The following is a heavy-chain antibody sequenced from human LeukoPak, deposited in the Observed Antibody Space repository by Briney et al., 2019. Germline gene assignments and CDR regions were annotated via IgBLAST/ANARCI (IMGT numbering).Heavy chain of an antibody. CDR3: ARALLYDILSGHFHFDS. D-gene: IGHD3-9*01. Sequence: PGGSLRLSCAASGFALRNYDIHWVRQTTGKGLEWVAAIDTAGETYYAGSVKGRFTISRDNAKNSLDLQMNSLRAGDTAVYYCARALLYDILSGHFHFDSWGKGFLVTVSS. CDR1: GFALRNYD. J-gene: IGHJ4*02. V-gene: IGHV3-13*01. CDR2: IDTAGET.